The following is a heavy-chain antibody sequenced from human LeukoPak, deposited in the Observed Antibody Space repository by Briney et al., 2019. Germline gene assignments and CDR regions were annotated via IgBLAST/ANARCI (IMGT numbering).Heavy chain of an antibody. V-gene: IGHV3-48*03. CDR2: ISESGRAM. J-gene: IGHJ3*02. D-gene: IGHD2-15*01. CDR1: GFTFSSYE. CDR3: AKETVVVLAATPDAFDI. Sequence: GGSLRLSCAASGFTFSSYEMNWVRQAPGKGLEWVSYISESGRAMYYADSVKGRFTISRDNAKNSLYLQMNSLRAEDTAVYYCAKETVVVLAATPDAFDIWGQGTMVTVSS.